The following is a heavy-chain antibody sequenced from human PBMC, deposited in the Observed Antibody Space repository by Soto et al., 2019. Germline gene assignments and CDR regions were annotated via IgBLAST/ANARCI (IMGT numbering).Heavy chain of an antibody. V-gene: IGHV3-23*01. D-gene: IGHD2-15*01. CDR3: AKKAPQYCSGGSCYGGSDL. Sequence: GGSLRLSCAASGFSFDTHDMSWVRQAPRKGLEWVATISNLGVTTYFADSFQGRFTISRDNSKDTLYLQMNGLRDEDTAMYYCAKKAPQYCSGGSCYGGSDLWGQGTLVTVSS. J-gene: IGHJ5*02. CDR1: GFSFDTHD. CDR2: ISNLGVTT.